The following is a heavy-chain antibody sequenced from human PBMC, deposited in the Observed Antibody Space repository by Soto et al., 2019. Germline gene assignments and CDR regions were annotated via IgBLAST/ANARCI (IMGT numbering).Heavy chain of an antibody. D-gene: IGHD6-19*01. CDR2: INHSGST. J-gene: IGHJ6*02. CDR3: ARDSSVAQMDV. V-gene: IGHV4-34*01. Sequence: TPSLTCAVYGGSFSGYYWSWIRQPPGKGLEWIGEINHSGSTNYNPSLKSRVTISVDRSKNQFSLKLSSVTAADTAVYYCARDSSVAQMDVWGQGTTVTVSS. CDR1: GGSFSGYY.